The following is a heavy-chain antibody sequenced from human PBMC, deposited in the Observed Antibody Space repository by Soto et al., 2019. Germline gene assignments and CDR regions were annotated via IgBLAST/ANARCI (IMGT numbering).Heavy chain of an antibody. Sequence: SVKVSCKASGGTFSSYAVSWVRQAPGQGLEWVGEIIPMYGMPNLAHRFQGRVTVTADESTSTVYMEVSSLRSEDTAIYYCARVKENCSTTSCYKFFDFWGQGTLVTVSS. CDR3: ARVKENCSTTSCYKFFDF. CDR1: GGTFSSYA. D-gene: IGHD2-2*02. CDR2: IIPMYGMP. J-gene: IGHJ4*02. V-gene: IGHV1-69*13.